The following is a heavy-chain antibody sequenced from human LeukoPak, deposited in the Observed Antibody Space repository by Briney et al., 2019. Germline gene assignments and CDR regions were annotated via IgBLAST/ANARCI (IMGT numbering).Heavy chain of an antibody. D-gene: IGHD4-17*01. CDR1: GGSISSGGYY. J-gene: IGHJ5*02. CDR3: ARDERHYYGDYVGWFDP. Sequence: SETLSLTCTVSGGSISSGGYYWSWIRQHPGKGLEWIGHIYDSGSTYYNPSLKSRVTISVDTSKNQFSLKLSSVTAADTAVYYCARDERHYYGDYVGWFDPWGQGTLVTVSS. V-gene: IGHV4-31*03. CDR2: IYDSGST.